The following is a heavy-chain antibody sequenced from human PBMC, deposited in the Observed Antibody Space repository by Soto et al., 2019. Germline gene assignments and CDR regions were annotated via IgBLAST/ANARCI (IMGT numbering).Heavy chain of an antibody. J-gene: IGHJ4*02. CDR1: GFTFSSYS. CDR2: ISSSSTI. D-gene: IGHD1-26*01. CDR3: ARYSGIDY. V-gene: IGHV3-48*02. Sequence: EVQLVESGGGLVQPGGSLRLSCAASGFTFSSYSMNWVRQAPGKGLEWVSYISSSSTIYYADSVKGRFTISRDNAKNSLYLQMNSLRDEDTAVYYCARYSGIDYWGQGTLVTVSS.